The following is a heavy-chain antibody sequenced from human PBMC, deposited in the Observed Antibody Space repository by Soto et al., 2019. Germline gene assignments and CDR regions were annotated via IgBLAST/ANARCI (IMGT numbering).Heavy chain of an antibody. CDR1: GFSFSSYG. D-gene: IGHD1-1*01. Sequence: QVQLVESGGGVVQPGRSLRLSCAASGFSFSSYGMHWVRQAPGKGLEWVAMISYDGSNKYYADSVKGRFTISRDNSKNTLYLQMNSLRAEDTAVYYCARDRLRYNWNDFPYYYYGMDVWGQGTTVTVSS. CDR3: ARDRLRYNWNDFPYYYYGMDV. CDR2: ISYDGSNK. V-gene: IGHV3-30*03. J-gene: IGHJ6*02.